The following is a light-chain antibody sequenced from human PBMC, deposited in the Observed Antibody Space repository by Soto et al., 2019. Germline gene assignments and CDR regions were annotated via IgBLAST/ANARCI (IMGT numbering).Light chain of an antibody. CDR2: AAS. Sequence: ETVMTQSPATLSVSPGERITLSCRASQSVGINLAWYQQKPGQAPRLLIYAASSRATSIPARFIGDGSGTEFTLTISSLQPEDFASYYCLQDYGDSWTFGQGTKVEIE. V-gene: IGKV3-15*01. J-gene: IGKJ1*01. CDR1: QSVGIN. CDR3: LQDYGDSWT.